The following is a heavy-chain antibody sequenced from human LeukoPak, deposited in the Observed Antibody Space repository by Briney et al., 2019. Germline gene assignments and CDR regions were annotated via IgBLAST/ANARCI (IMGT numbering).Heavy chain of an antibody. CDR1: GYSISSGYY. CDR2: IYHSGRT. CDR3: ARDLSVYYYYYMDV. J-gene: IGHJ6*03. V-gene: IGHV4-38-2*02. Sequence: SETLSLTCTVSGYSISSGYYWGWIRQPPGKGLEWIGSIYHSGRTYYNPSLKSRVTISVDTPKNQFSLKLSSVTAADTAVYYCARDLSVYYYYYMDVWGKGTTVTVSS. D-gene: IGHD3-3*01.